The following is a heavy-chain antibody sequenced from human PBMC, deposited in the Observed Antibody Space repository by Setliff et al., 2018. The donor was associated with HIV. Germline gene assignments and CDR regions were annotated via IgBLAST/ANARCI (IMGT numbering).Heavy chain of an antibody. D-gene: IGHD6-19*01. CDR2: LRGDGII. Sequence: TGGSLRLSCAVSGFNANPYTMAWVRQAPGRGLEWLSSLRGDGIISYADSVKGRFTISRDSAKNSLFLQMNSLRAEDTAVYYCARDLLGSISMAGYDGFDIWGQGTMVTVSS. V-gene: IGHV3-48*01. J-gene: IGHJ3*02. CDR1: GFNANPYT. CDR3: ARDLLGSISMAGYDGFDI.